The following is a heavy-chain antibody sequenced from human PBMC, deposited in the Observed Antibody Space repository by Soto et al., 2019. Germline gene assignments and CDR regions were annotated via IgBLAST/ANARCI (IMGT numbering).Heavy chain of an antibody. CDR1: GGSISDNNYH. Sequence: NPSETLSLTCTVSGGSISDNNYHWGWIRQPPGKGLEWIGSMYHSGKTYHRPSLKSRVTISGDTSKNQFSLNLGSVTAADTGVYYCARHRGPTGPNYWGQGTLVTVSS. D-gene: IGHD3-10*01. CDR2: MYHSGKT. J-gene: IGHJ4*02. CDR3: ARHRGPTGPNY. V-gene: IGHV4-39*01.